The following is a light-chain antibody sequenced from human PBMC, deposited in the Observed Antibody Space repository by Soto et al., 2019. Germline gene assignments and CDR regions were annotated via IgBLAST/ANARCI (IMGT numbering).Light chain of an antibody. CDR3: QQYGSSPVT. Sequence: EIVLTQSPGTLSLSPGERATLSYRASQSLSNNYLAWYQQIPGQAPRLLIYGASVRATGIPDRFSGSGSGTDFTLTISRLEPEDFAVSFCQQYGSSPVTFGGGTKVEIK. J-gene: IGKJ4*01. V-gene: IGKV3-20*01. CDR2: GAS. CDR1: QSLSNNY.